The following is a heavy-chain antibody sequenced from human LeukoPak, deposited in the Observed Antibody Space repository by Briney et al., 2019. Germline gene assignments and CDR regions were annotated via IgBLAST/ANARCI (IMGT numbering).Heavy chain of an antibody. J-gene: IGHJ4*02. D-gene: IGHD4-11*01. V-gene: IGHV3-23*01. CDR2: ISGSGGTT. CDR1: GFTFSSYA. CDR3: AKDRNDYSYRDY. Sequence: GGSLRLSCAASGFTFSSYAMSWVRQAPGKGLEWVSVISGSGGTTYYADSVKGRITISRDNSKNTLYLQMNSLRAEDTAVYYCAKDRNDYSYRDYWGQGTLVTVSS.